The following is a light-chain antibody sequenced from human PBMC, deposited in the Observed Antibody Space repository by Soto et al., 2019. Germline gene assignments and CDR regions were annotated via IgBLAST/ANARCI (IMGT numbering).Light chain of an antibody. Sequence: QSALTQPASVSGSPGQSIAISCTGTSSDVGTYNYVAWYQRHPGKAPKLMIYEVSNRHSGVSNRFSRSKAGNTASLTISGFHADDEAEYYCSSYTTSRTLLFGGGTKLTVL. J-gene: IGLJ2*01. CDR2: EVS. CDR3: SSYTTSRTLL. V-gene: IGLV2-14*01. CDR1: SSDVGTYNY.